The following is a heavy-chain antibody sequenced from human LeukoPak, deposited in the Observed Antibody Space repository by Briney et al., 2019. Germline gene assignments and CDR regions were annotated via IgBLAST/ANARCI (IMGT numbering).Heavy chain of an antibody. D-gene: IGHD3-10*01. Sequence: KTSETLSLTCTVSGGSISSSSYYWGWIRQPPGKGLEWIGSIYYSGSTYYNPSLKSRVTISVDTSKNQFSLKLNSVPAADTAVYYCAKTGSTYYYYMDVWGKGTTVTVSS. CDR2: IYYSGST. J-gene: IGHJ6*03. V-gene: IGHV4-39*01. CDR3: AKTGSTYYYYMDV. CDR1: GGSISSSSYY.